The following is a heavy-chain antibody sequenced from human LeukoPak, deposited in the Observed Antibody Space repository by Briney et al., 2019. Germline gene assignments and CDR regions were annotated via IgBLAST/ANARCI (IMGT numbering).Heavy chain of an antibody. D-gene: IGHD2/OR15-2a*01. Sequence: SVKVSCKASVGTFSSYAISWVRQAPGQGLEWMGGIIPIFGTANYAQKFQGRVTITADKSTSTAYMELSSLRSDDTAVYYCARTRGSHISMAYLDYWGQGTLVTVSS. V-gene: IGHV1-69*06. CDR2: IIPIFGTA. CDR3: ARTRGSHISMAYLDY. J-gene: IGHJ4*02. CDR1: VGTFSSYA.